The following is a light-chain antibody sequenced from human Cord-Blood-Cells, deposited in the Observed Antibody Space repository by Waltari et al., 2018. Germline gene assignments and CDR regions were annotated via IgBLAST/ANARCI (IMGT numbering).Light chain of an antibody. Sequence: QSVLTQPPSVSGAPGQRVTISCTGSSSNIGAGYDVHWYQQLPGTAPKPLITGNSNRPSGVPDRFSGSKSGTSASLAITGLQAEDEADYYCQSYDSSLSGYVFGTGTKVTVL. V-gene: IGLV1-40*01. CDR2: GNS. J-gene: IGLJ1*01. CDR1: SSNIGAGYD. CDR3: QSYDSSLSGYV.